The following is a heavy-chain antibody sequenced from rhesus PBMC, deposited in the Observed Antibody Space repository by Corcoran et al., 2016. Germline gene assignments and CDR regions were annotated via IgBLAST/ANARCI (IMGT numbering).Heavy chain of an antibody. CDR1: GFTFSDYY. J-gene: IGHJ4*01. D-gene: IGHD3-34*01. CDR2: ISRASSYI. Sequence: EVQLVESGGGLVQPGGSLRLSCAASGFTFSDYYMSWVRQAPGKGLEWVSSISRASSYIYYADSVKGRFTISRDNAKNSLSLQMNSLKTEDTAVYYCTRLGPLGYYFDYWGQGVLVTVSS. CDR3: TRLGPLGYYFDY. V-gene: IGHV3S16*01.